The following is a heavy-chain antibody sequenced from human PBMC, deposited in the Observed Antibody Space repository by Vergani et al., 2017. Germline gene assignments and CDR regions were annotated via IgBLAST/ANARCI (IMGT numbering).Heavy chain of an antibody. J-gene: IGHJ6*02. V-gene: IGHV4-39*07. CDR3: ARAKLRFLGRYGMDV. CDR1: GGSISSSSYY. Sequence: QLQLQESGPGLVKPSETLSLTCTVSGGSISSSSYYWGWIRQPPGKGLEWIGSIYYSGSTYYNPSLKSRVTISVDTSKNQFSLKLSSVTAADTAVYYCARAKLRFLGRYGMDVWGQGTTVTVSS. D-gene: IGHD3-3*01. CDR2: IYYSGST.